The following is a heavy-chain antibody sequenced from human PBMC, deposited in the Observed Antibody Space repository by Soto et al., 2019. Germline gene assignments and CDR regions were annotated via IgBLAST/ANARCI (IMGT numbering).Heavy chain of an antibody. CDR3: ARESDVLRPNWFDP. V-gene: IGHV4-59*01. J-gene: IGHJ5*02. Sequence: SETLSLTCTVSGVSLNNFFWSWIRQTPGKGLEWIGYIYYSGSTNYNPSLKGRVTISVDTSKNQFSLKLSSVTAADTAVYYCARESDVLRPNWFDPWGQGTLVTVSS. CDR1: GVSLNNFF. D-gene: IGHD3-3*01. CDR2: IYYSGST.